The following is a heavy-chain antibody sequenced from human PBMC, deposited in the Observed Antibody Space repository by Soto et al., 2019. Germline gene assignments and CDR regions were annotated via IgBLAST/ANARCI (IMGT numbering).Heavy chain of an antibody. CDR1: GGSISSSSYY. Sequence: QLQLQESGPGLVKPSETLSLTCTVSGGSISSSSYYWGWIRQPPGKGLEWIGCIYYSGSTYYNPSPKRLDTTSVDTSKNQFSLQLSSVTAADTAVYYCAHSGWELRTAPYSFDYWGQGTLVTVSS. CDR2: IYYSGST. J-gene: IGHJ4*02. D-gene: IGHD1-26*01. CDR3: AHSGWELRTAPYSFDY. V-gene: IGHV4-39*01.